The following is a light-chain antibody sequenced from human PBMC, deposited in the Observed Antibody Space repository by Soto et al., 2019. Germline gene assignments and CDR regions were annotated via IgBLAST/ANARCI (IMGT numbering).Light chain of an antibody. J-gene: IGKJ1*01. CDR2: GAS. V-gene: IGKV3-15*01. CDR3: QQYTNWPLWT. CDR1: QSVSSN. Sequence: EIVMTQSPATLSVSPGERATLSCRASQSVSSNLAWYQQKPGQAPRLLIYGASTRATGIPARFSGSGSGTEFTLTISSLQSEDFAVYYCQQYTNWPLWTSGQGTKGDIK.